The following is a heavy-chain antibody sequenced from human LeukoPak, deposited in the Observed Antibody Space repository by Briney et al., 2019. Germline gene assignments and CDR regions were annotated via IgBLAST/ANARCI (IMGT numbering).Heavy chain of an antibody. V-gene: IGHV3-23*01. Sequence: PGGSLRLSCGASGFTFKSYGMSWVRQAPGKGLEWVSAISGSGASTYYADSVKGRFTISRDNSKNTLYLQMNSLRAEDTAVYYCASPNYYDSTRRFDPWGQGTLVTVSS. D-gene: IGHD3-22*01. CDR1: GFTFKSYG. J-gene: IGHJ5*02. CDR2: ISGSGAST. CDR3: ASPNYYDSTRRFDP.